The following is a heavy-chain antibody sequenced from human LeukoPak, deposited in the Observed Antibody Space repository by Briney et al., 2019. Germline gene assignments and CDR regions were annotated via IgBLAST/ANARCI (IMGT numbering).Heavy chain of an antibody. CDR2: ISSNGGST. CDR1: GFTFSSYA. Sequence: GGSLRLSCSVSGFTFSSYAMHWVRQAPGKGLEYVSAISSNGGSTYYADSVKGRFAISRDNSKNTLYLQMSSLRAEDTAVYYCVKGPQSSSWYFWVYWGQGTLVTVSS. D-gene: IGHD6-13*01. CDR3: VKGPQSSSWYFWVY. V-gene: IGHV3-64D*06. J-gene: IGHJ4*02.